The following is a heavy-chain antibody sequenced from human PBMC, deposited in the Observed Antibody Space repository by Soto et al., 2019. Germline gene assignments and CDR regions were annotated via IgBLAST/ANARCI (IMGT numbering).Heavy chain of an antibody. Sequence: ALVNRSRKTSGYTFTGYDINCGRQATGQGLEWMGWMNPNSGNTGYAQKFQGRVTMTRNTSISTAYMELSSLRSEDTAVYYRERGHYDFYYMDVWGKGTTVTVSS. CDR2: MNPNSGNT. D-gene: IGHD3-3*01. CDR3: ERGHYDFYYMDV. CDR1: GYTFTGYD. V-gene: IGHV1-8*01. J-gene: IGHJ6*03.